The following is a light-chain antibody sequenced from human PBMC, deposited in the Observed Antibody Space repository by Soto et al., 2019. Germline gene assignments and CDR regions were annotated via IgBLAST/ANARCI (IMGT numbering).Light chain of an antibody. Sequence: EIVLTQSPATLPLSPGERATLSCRASQSISSYLAWYQQKPDQAPRLLIYDASNRATGIPARFSGSGSGTDFTLTISSLEPEDVAVYYCHQRSTWPFTFGPGTKVDIK. V-gene: IGKV3-11*01. J-gene: IGKJ3*01. CDR2: DAS. CDR3: HQRSTWPFT. CDR1: QSISSY.